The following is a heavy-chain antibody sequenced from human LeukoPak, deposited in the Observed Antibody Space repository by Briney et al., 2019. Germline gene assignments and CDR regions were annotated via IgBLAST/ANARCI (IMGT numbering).Heavy chain of an antibody. CDR2: ISSSSTYI. CDR1: GFSFSSYY. Sequence: GGSLRLSCAASGFSFSSYYVNWVRQAPGKGLDWVSCISSSSTYIYYADSVRGRFAISRDNAKNSLYLQMNSLRAEDTAVYYCVRENHGSFDYWGQGSLVTVSS. J-gene: IGHJ4*02. V-gene: IGHV3-21*01. CDR3: VRENHGSFDY. D-gene: IGHD1-14*01.